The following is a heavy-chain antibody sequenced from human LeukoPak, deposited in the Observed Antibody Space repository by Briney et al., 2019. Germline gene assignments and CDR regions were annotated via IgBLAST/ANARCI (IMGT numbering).Heavy chain of an antibody. V-gene: IGHV1-18*04. Sequence: ASVKVSCKASGYTFTSYGIYWVRQAPGQGLERMGWISAYNGNTRFAQRLQGRVTMTTDTSTSTAYMELRSLRSDDTAVYYCARDIGVALGYSQHWGQGTLVTVSS. CDR2: ISAYNGNT. D-gene: IGHD6-19*01. CDR1: GYTFTSYG. CDR3: ARDIGVALGYSQH. J-gene: IGHJ1*01.